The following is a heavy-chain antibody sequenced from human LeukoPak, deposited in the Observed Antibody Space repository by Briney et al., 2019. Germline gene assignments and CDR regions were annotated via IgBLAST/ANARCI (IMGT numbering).Heavy chain of an antibody. CDR1: GGSISSYY. CDR2: IYYSGST. J-gene: IGHJ4*02. Sequence: SETLSLTCTVSGGSISSYYWSWIRQPPGKGLEWIGYIYYSGSTNYNPSLKSRVTISVDTSMNQFSLKLSSVTAADTAVYYCARDDSSGYYHGAFDYWGQGTLVTVSS. V-gene: IGHV4-59*01. D-gene: IGHD3-22*01. CDR3: ARDDSSGYYHGAFDY.